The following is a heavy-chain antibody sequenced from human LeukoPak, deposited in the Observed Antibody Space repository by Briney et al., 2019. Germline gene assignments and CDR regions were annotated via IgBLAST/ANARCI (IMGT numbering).Heavy chain of an antibody. J-gene: IGHJ4*02. D-gene: IGHD5-24*01. Sequence: PGGSLRLSCAASGVIFSSYGMHWVRQAPGKGLEWVAFIQSDGSDQYYADSVKGRLSVSRDNSKNTLYLQMNSLRTEDTAVYYCAKRDGYNSGPFDYWGQGTLVTVSS. CDR3: AKRDGYNSGPFDY. V-gene: IGHV3-30*02. CDR2: IQSDGSDQ. CDR1: GVIFSSYG.